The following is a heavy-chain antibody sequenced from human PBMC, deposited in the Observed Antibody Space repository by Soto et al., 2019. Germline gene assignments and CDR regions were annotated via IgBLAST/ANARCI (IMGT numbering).Heavy chain of an antibody. CDR1: GDSITSGMYS. CDR2: IHVTGYT. D-gene: IGHD2-8*01. Sequence: QLMLQESGSGLVRPSQTLSLTCTVSGDSITSGMYSRSWIRQAPGKGLEWIGNIHVTGYTAFSPSLRRRVTMSVATSRNQFSLNLNSVTAADTAVYFCARGGALRPNGHVPLDFWGQGTLVTVSS. J-gene: IGHJ4*02. CDR3: ARGGALRPNGHVPLDF. V-gene: IGHV4-30-2*01.